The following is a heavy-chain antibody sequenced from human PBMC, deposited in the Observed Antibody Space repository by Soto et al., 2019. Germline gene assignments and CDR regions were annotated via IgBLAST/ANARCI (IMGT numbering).Heavy chain of an antibody. CDR1: GFTFSSYS. CDR3: ASTTLPGYTSSWLLDH. Sequence: GGSLRLSCAASGFTFSSYSMNWVRQAPGKGLEWVSSISSSSSYIYYADSVKGRFTISRDNAKNSLYLQMNSLRAEDTAVYYCASTTLPGYTSSWLLDHWGQGTLVTVS. CDR2: ISSSSSYI. D-gene: IGHD6-13*01. J-gene: IGHJ4*02. V-gene: IGHV3-21*01.